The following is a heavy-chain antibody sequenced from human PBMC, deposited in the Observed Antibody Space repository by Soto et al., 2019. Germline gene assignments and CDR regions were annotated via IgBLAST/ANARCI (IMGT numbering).Heavy chain of an antibody. CDR1: GLIFSDYH. CDR3: AMLGGWSGGSTDMDV. Sequence: EVQLVESGGGLVQPGGSLRLSCAASGLIFSDYHMDWVRQAPGKGLEWVGRIRRKANSYTTEYAASVKGRFTISRDASKKSLYLQMNSLKTEDTAVYYCAMLGGWSGGSTDMDVWGQGTTVPVSS. D-gene: IGHD6-19*01. CDR2: IRRKANSYTT. V-gene: IGHV3-72*01. J-gene: IGHJ6*02.